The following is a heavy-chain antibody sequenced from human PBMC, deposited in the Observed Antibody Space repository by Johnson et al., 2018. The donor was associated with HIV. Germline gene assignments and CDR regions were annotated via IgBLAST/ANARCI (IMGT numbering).Heavy chain of an antibody. J-gene: IGHJ3*02. CDR2: INTAGGST. Sequence: EVQLVESGGGAVRPGGSLRISCAASGFTFDDYGMSWVRQAPGKGLVWVARINTAGGSTSYVDSVKGRFTVSRDNAKNTLYLQMNSLRADDTAVYYCAREGPSERAGFDIWGQGTMVTVYS. V-gene: IGHV3-20*04. CDR1: GFTFDDYG. CDR3: AREGPSERAGFDI.